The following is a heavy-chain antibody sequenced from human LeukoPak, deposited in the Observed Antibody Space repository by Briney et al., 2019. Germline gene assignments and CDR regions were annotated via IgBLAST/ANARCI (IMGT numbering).Heavy chain of an antibody. CDR1: GGSMNTVSYY. J-gene: IGHJ3*02. D-gene: IGHD3-16*01. V-gene: IGHV4-39*07. CDR3: ARDRLSLGAFDI. CDR2: VYSRGSI. Sequence: SETLSLTCTVSGGSMNTVSYYWVWIRQAPEKGLEWIGSVYSRGSIYSNPSLRSRVTISLDTSTNQFSLNLSSVTVADTALYYCARDRLSLGAFDIWGPGTTVLVSS.